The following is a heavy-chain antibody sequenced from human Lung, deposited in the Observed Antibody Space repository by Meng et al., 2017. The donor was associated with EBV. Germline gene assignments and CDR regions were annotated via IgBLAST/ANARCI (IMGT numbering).Heavy chain of an antibody. CDR1: GGSTSSSSYY. J-gene: IGHJ4*02. Sequence: GHGPVKPSGPLSLTFRVSGGSTSSSSYYWGWIRHPPGKGLGWIGSIYYSGSTYYTPSLKSRVTISVDTSKNQFSLKLSSVTAADTAVYYCARPSIAVAGWDYWGQGTLVTVSS. CDR3: ARPSIAVAGWDY. D-gene: IGHD6-19*01. V-gene: IGHV4-39*01. CDR2: IYYSGST.